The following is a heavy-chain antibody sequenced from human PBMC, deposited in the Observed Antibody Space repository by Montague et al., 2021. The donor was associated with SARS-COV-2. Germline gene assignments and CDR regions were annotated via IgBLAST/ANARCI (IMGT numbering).Heavy chain of an antibody. J-gene: IGHJ3*02. D-gene: IGHD1-1*01. CDR3: AREREVERAARTLVAFDM. V-gene: IGHV4-34*01. CDR1: GGSFSVYY. Sequence: SQTLSLTCAVYGGSFSVYYWSWLRQSPRSGLEWIAEISQSGTAHYNPSLESRVSISIDTSRNQFTLKLISVTAADTAMYYCAREREVERAARTLVAFDMWGQGTMVTVSS. CDR2: ISQSGTA.